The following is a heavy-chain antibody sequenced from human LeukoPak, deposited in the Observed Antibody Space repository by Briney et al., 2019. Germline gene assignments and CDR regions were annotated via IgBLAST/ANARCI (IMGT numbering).Heavy chain of an antibody. D-gene: IGHD6-19*01. CDR1: GGSFCGYY. CDR2: INHSGTT. CDR3: ARNEAVVGTDYFHH. Sequence: PSQTLSLTCAVYGGSFCGYYWSWIRQPPGKGLEWIGEINHSGTTNYNPSLTSRVTISVDTSKNQFSLELNSVTAADTAVYYCARNEAVVGTDYFHHWGQGPLVSVPS. V-gene: IGHV4-34*01. J-gene: IGHJ1*01.